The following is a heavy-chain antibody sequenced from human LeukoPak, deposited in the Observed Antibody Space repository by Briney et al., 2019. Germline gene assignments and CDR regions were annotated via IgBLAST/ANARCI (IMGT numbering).Heavy chain of an antibody. Sequence: SETLSLTCSASGGSISSGGYYWSWIRQHPGKGLEWIGYIYYSGSTYYNPSLKSRVTISVDTSKNQFSLKLSSVTAADTAVYYCARDPYDSSGYYYGWYFDLWGRGTLVTVSS. D-gene: IGHD3-22*01. CDR2: IYYSGST. CDR1: GGSISSGGYY. V-gene: IGHV4-31*03. CDR3: ARDPYDSSGYYYGWYFDL. J-gene: IGHJ2*01.